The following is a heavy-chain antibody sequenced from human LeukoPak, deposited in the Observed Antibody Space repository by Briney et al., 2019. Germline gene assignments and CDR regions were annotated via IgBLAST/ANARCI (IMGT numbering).Heavy chain of an antibody. CDR1: GGTFSSYA. Sequence: ASVKVSCKASGGTFSSYAISWVRQAPGQGLEWMGRIIPILGIANYAQKFQGRVTITADKSTSTAYMELSSLRSEDTAVYYCARERYYDSSGYFFDYWGQGPLVTVSS. V-gene: IGHV1-69*04. CDR3: ARERYYDSSGYFFDY. J-gene: IGHJ4*02. D-gene: IGHD3-22*01. CDR2: IIPILGIA.